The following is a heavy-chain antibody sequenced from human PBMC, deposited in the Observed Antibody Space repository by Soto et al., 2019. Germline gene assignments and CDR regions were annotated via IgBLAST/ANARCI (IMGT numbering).Heavy chain of an antibody. D-gene: IGHD3-9*01. V-gene: IGHV3-23*01. Sequence: PGGSLRLSCAASGFTFSSYAMSWVRQAPGKGLEWVSAISGSGGSTYYADSVKGRFTISRDNSKNTLYLQMNSLRAEDTAVYYCAKVGDYDILTGYPYFDYWGQGTLVTVSS. CDR2: ISGSGGST. J-gene: IGHJ4*02. CDR3: AKVGDYDILTGYPYFDY. CDR1: GFTFSSYA.